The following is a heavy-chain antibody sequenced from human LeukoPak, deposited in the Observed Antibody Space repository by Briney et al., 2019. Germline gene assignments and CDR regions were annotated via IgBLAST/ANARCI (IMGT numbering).Heavy chain of an antibody. V-gene: IGHV1-18*04. J-gene: IGHJ5*02. Sequence: ASVKVSCKASGYTFTSYGISWVRQAPGQGLEWMGWISAYNGNTNYAQKLQGRVTMTTDTSTSTAYMELRSLRSDDTAVYYCARGGDYDILTGYYPMDDNWFDPWGQGTLVTVSS. D-gene: IGHD3-9*01. CDR2: ISAYNGNT. CDR1: GYTFTSYG. CDR3: ARGGDYDILTGYYPMDDNWFDP.